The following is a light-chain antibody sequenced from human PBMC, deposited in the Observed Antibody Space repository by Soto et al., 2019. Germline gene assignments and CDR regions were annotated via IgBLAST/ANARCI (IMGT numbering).Light chain of an antibody. CDR1: SSDVGADNY. CDR2: EVS. CDR3: SSPSSSSTPCF. Sequence: QSALTQPASVSGSPGQSIIISCTGTSSDVGADNYVSWYQQHPGKAPKLMIYEVSNRPSGVSNRFSASKSGNTASLTISGLQAEDEADYYCSSPSSSSTPCFFGSGTKLTVL. J-gene: IGLJ1*01. V-gene: IGLV2-14*01.